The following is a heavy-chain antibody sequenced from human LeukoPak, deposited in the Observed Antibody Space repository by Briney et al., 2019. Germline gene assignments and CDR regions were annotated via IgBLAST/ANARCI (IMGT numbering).Heavy chain of an antibody. CDR2: ISSNGGST. Sequence: GGSLTLPCAASGFTFSSYAMHWVRQAPGKGLEYVSAISSNGGSTYYANSVKGRFTISRDNSKNTLYLQMGSLRAEDMAVYYCARGGRSSSSWYVIYWGQGTLVTVSS. CDR3: ARGGRSSSSWYVIY. J-gene: IGHJ4*02. CDR1: GFTFSSYA. V-gene: IGHV3-64*01. D-gene: IGHD6-13*01.